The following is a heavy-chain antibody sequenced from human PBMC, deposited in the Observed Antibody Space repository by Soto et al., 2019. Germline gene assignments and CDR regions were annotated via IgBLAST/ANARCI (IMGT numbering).Heavy chain of an antibody. Sequence: GGSLRLSCAASGFTFDDYAMHWVRQAPGKGLEWVSGISWNSGSIGYADSVKGRFTISRDNAKNSLYLQMNSLRAEDTALYYCAKDIGSYGEDYFDYWGQGTLVTVSS. CDR2: ISWNSGSI. CDR3: AKDIGSYGEDYFDY. D-gene: IGHD4-17*01. V-gene: IGHV3-9*01. CDR1: GFTFDDYA. J-gene: IGHJ4*02.